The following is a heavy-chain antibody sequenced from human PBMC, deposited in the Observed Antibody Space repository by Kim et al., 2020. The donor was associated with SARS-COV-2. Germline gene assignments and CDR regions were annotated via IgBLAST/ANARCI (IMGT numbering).Heavy chain of an antibody. D-gene: IGHD7-27*01. J-gene: IGHJ3*02. CDR2: IYSSGST. CDR3: ARQNGGPGAFDI. V-gene: IGHV4-39*01. CDR1: GGSIRNRSYY. Sequence: SETLSLTCTVSGGSIRNRSYYWVWIRQPPGKGLEWIGIIYSSGSTYYNPSLGSRVIMSVDTSKNHFSLKLSSVTAADTALYYCARQNGGPGAFDIWGQGTMVSVSS.